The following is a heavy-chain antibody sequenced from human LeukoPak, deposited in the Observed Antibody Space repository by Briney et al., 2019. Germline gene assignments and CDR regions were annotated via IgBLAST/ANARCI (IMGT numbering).Heavy chain of an antibody. CDR3: ARARRFGELLNECLGY. CDR1: GFTVSSNY. J-gene: IGHJ4*02. V-gene: IGHV3-53*01. D-gene: IGHD3-10*01. Sequence: GGSLRLSCAASGFTVSSNYMSWVRQAPGKGLEWVSVIYSGGSTYYADSVKGRFTISRDNSKNTLYLQMNSLRAEDTAVYYCARARRFGELLNECLGYWGQGTLVTVSS. CDR2: IYSGGST.